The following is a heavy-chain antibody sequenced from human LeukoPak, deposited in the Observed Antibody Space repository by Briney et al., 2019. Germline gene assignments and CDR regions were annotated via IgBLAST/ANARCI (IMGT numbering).Heavy chain of an antibody. D-gene: IGHD1-26*01. V-gene: IGHV3-23*01. CDR3: AKESTGSSPDY. CDR1: GFTFSNYG. J-gene: IGHJ4*02. Sequence: GGSLRLSCSASGFTFSNYGMRLLRQAPGKGLEWVSAITGSGDDAYYADSVHGRFTMSRDNSKSTLYLQMNSLRVEDTALYDCAKESTGSSPDYWGQGTLVTVSS. CDR2: ITGSGDDA.